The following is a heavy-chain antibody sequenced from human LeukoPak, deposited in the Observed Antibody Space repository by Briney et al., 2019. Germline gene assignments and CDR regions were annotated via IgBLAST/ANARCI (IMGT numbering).Heavy chain of an antibody. CDR2: IRSKVYGGTT. Sequence: GGSLRLSCTTSGLTFGDYAVSWFRQAPGEGLEWVGFIRSKVYGGTTEYAASVKGRFTISRDDSKSIAYLQMNSLKTEDTAVYYRTTGGYYDSSGHPYFDYWGQGTLVTVSS. D-gene: IGHD3-22*01. CDR1: GLTFGDYA. V-gene: IGHV3-49*03. J-gene: IGHJ4*02. CDR3: TTGGYYDSSGHPYFDY.